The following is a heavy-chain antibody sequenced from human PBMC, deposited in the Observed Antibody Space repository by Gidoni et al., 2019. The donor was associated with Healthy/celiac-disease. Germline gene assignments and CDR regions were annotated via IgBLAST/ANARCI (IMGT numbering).Heavy chain of an antibody. J-gene: IGHJ3*02. CDR2: IIPIFGTA. Sequence: QVQLVQSGAEVKKPGSSVTASCKASGGTFRSSAISWVRQAPGQGLEWMGGIIPIFGTATYAQKFQGRVTITADKSTSTAYMELSSLRSEDTAVYYCAREGGGYNSDAFDIWGQGTMVTVSS. D-gene: IGHD1-26*01. CDR3: AREGGGYNSDAFDI. V-gene: IGHV1-69*06. CDR1: GGTFRSSA.